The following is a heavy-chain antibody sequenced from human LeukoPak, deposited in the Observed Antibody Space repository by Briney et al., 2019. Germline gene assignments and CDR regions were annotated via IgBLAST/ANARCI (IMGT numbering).Heavy chain of an antibody. CDR2: ISYDGSNK. CDR3: ARRLAARRIPKINYGMDV. Sequence: PGRSLRLSCAASGFTFSSYAMRWVRQAPGKGLEWVAVISYDGSNKYYADSVKGRFTISRDNSKNTLYLQMNSLRAEDTAVYYCARRLAARRIPKINYGMDVWGQGTTVTVSS. D-gene: IGHD6-6*01. J-gene: IGHJ6*02. V-gene: IGHV3-30*04. CDR1: GFTFSSYA.